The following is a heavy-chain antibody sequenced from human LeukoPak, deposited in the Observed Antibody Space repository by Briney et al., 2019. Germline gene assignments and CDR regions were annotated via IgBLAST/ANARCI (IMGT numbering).Heavy chain of an antibody. J-gene: IGHJ4*02. D-gene: IGHD2-8*01. Sequence: PGGFLRLSCAASGYPFSGSDIHWVRQAPGKGLEWVAFVSHEGSSEFYAESVKGRFGISRDNSKSTTYLQMNGLRADDTAVYYCARTPYCTNGICYNRYYFDFWGQGALVTVSS. V-gene: IGHV3-30*03. CDR2: VSHEGSSE. CDR3: ARTPYCTNGICYNRYYFDF. CDR1: GYPFSGSD.